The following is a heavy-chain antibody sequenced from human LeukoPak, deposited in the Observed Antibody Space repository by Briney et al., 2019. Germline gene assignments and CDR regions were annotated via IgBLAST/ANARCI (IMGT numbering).Heavy chain of an antibody. V-gene: IGHV1-2*02. CDR2: INPNSGGT. D-gene: IGHD3-16*01. CDR1: GYTFTSYD. Sequence: ASVKVSCKSSGYTFTSYDINWVRRAPGQGLEWMGWINPNSGGTNYAQKFQGRVTMTRDTSISTAYMELSRLRSDDTAVYYCARDREGDYVWGSSYYYYYYMDVWGKGTTVTISS. J-gene: IGHJ6*03. CDR3: ARDREGDYVWGSSYYYYYYMDV.